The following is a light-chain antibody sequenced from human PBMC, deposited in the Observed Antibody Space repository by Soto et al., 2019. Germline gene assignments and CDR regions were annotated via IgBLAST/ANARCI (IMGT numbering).Light chain of an antibody. Sequence: EIVLTQSPATLSLSPGERATLSCRASQSVSSYLAWYQQKPGQAPRLLIYDASNRATGIPARFSGSGSGTDLPLTISSLEPEDFAVYYCQQRSNWPRGTFGGGTKVEIK. V-gene: IGKV3-11*01. J-gene: IGKJ4*01. CDR1: QSVSSY. CDR3: QQRSNWPRGT. CDR2: DAS.